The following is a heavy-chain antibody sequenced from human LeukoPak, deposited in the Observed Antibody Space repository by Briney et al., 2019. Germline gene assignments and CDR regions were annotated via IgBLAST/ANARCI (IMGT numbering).Heavy chain of an antibody. CDR2: ISSSSSYI. J-gene: IGHJ4*02. D-gene: IGHD5-24*01. Sequence: GGSLRLSCAASGFTISSYSMNWVRQAPGKGLEWVSSISSSSSYIYYADSVKGRFTISRDNAKNSLYLQMNSLRAEDTAVYYCARVDRDGYNPGNYWGQGTLVTVSS. CDR1: GFTISSYS. V-gene: IGHV3-21*01. CDR3: ARVDRDGYNPGNY.